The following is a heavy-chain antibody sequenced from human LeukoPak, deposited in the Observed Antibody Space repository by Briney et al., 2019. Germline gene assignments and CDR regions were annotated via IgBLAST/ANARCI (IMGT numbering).Heavy chain of an antibody. Sequence: SETLSLTCTVSGGSISSYYWSWIRQPPGKGLEWIGYIYYSGSTNYNPSLKSRVTISVDTSKNQFSLKLSSVTAADTAVYYCASGRVDFWSGYYSSTVFDYWGQGTLVTVSS. D-gene: IGHD3-3*01. CDR2: IYYSGST. J-gene: IGHJ4*02. CDR3: ASGRVDFWSGYYSSTVFDY. V-gene: IGHV4-59*01. CDR1: GGSISSYY.